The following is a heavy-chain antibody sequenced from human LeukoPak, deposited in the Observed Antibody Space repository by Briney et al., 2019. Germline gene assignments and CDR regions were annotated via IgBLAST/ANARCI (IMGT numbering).Heavy chain of an antibody. Sequence: GRSLRLSCAASGFTISSYGMHWVRQAPGKGLEWVAVIWYDGSNKYYADSVKGRFTISRDNSKNTLYLQMNSLRAEDTAVYYCARGTPPYSSSWYFLITPIDYWGQGTLVTVSS. J-gene: IGHJ4*02. D-gene: IGHD6-13*01. CDR2: IWYDGSNK. CDR3: ARGTPPYSSSWYFLITPIDY. CDR1: GFTISSYG. V-gene: IGHV3-33*01.